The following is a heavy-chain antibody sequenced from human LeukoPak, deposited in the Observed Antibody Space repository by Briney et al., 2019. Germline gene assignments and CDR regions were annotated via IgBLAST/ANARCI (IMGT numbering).Heavy chain of an antibody. CDR2: INHSGST. CDR3: ARSSYYYDILTGYNYYYYMDV. D-gene: IGHD3-9*01. Sequence: SETLSLTCAVYGGSFSGYYWSWIRQPPGKGLEWIGEINHSGSTNYNPSLKSRVTISVDTSKNQFSLKLSSVTAADTAVYYCARSSYYYDILTGYNYYYYMDVWGKGTTVTVSS. J-gene: IGHJ6*03. V-gene: IGHV4-34*01. CDR1: GGSFSGYY.